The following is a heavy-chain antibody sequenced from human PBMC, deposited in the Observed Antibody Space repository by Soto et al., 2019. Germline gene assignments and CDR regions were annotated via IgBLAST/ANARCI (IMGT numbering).Heavy chain of an antibody. V-gene: IGHV4-31*03. CDR1: GGSISSGGYY. Sequence: QVQLQESGPGLVKPSQTLSLTCTVSGGSISSGGYYWSWIRQHPGKGLEWIGYIYYSGSTYYNPSLKSRXTIKVXXSKNQFALKLSSVTAADTAVYYCARDSLAYGSGDYWGQGTLVTVSS. D-gene: IGHD3-10*01. CDR3: ARDSLAYGSGDY. CDR2: IYYSGST. J-gene: IGHJ4*02.